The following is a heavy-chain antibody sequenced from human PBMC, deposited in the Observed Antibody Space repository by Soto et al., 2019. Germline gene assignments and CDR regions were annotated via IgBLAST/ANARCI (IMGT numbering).Heavy chain of an antibody. D-gene: IGHD2-2*01. V-gene: IGHV1-2*02. Sequence: QVQLVQSGAEVKKPGASVKVSCKASGYTFTGYYMHWVRQAPGQGLEWMGWINPNSGGTNYAQKFQGRVTMTRDTSISTAYMELSRLRSDDTAVYYCASPYCSSTSCQGYYYYYGMDVWGQGTTVTVS. J-gene: IGHJ6*02. CDR2: INPNSGGT. CDR1: GYTFTGYY. CDR3: ASPYCSSTSCQGYYYYYGMDV.